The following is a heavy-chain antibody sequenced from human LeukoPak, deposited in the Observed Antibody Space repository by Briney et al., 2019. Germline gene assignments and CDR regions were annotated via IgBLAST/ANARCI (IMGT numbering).Heavy chain of an antibody. CDR2: TYYRSKWHD. CDR1: GDSVSSNSAA. CDR3: ARGWEPYSSSLDY. Sequence: SQTLSLTCAISGDSVSSNSAAWNWIRQSPSRGLEWLGRTYYRSKWHDDYAVSVKSRITINPDTSKNQISLQLNSVTPEDTAVYYCARGWEPYSSSLDYWGQGTLVTVSS. D-gene: IGHD6-13*01. J-gene: IGHJ4*02. V-gene: IGHV6-1*01.